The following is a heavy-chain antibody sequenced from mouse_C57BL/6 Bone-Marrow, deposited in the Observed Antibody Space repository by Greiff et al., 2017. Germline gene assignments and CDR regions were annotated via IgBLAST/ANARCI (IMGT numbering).Heavy chain of an antibody. J-gene: IGHJ2*01. Sequence: VQLQQSGPELVKPGASVKIPCKASGYTFTDYNMDWVKQSPGKSLEWIGDFNPNNGGTIYNQKFKGKATLTVEKSSSTAYMDLRSLTSEDTAVYYCARITEVDYDYDYFDYWGQGTTLTVSS. CDR3: ARITEVDYDYDYFDY. V-gene: IGHV1-18*01. CDR1: GYTFTDYN. CDR2: FNPNNGGT. D-gene: IGHD2-4*01.